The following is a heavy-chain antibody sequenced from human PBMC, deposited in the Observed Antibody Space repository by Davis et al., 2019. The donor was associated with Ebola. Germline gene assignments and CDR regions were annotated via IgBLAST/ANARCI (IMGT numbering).Heavy chain of an antibody. CDR1: GGAFRVYP. D-gene: IGHD5-12*01. CDR3: ARGDIVTDQVEYFDY. J-gene: IGHJ4*02. CDR2: IIPIIARE. Sequence: SVKVSCKASGGAFRVYPISWVRQAPGQGLEWMGGIIPIIARENYAQKFQGRLTISADASTNTAYMELSSLRSDDTAVYYCARGDIVTDQVEYFDYWGQGTLVTVSS. V-gene: IGHV1-69*13.